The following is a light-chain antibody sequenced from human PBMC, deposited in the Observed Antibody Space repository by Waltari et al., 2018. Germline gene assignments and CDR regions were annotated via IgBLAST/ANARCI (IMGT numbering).Light chain of an antibody. J-gene: IGLJ2*01. CDR1: SSNIGAGFD. V-gene: IGLV1-40*01. Sequence: QSVLTQPPSVSGAPGQRVTISCTGSSSNIGAGFDVHWYQQLPGTAPQLLIFGNNHRPSWVPDRFSGSKSGTSASLAITGLQAEDEADYYCQSYDSSLFVVFGGGTKLTVL. CDR3: QSYDSSLFVV. CDR2: GNN.